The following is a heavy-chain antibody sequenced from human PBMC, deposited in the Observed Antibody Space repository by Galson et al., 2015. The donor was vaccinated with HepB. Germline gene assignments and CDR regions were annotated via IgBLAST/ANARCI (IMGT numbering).Heavy chain of an antibody. J-gene: IGHJ6*03. D-gene: IGHD3-22*01. CDR1: GLTFSNAS. Sequence: LRLSCAASGLTFSNASMNWVRQAPGKGLEWVGRIKSKTDGGTTDYAAPVKGRFTISRDDSKNTLYLQMNSLKTEDTAVYYCTTDTYDSSDPIDYYYYYMDVWGKGTTVTVSS. CDR3: TTDTYDSSDPIDYYYYYMDV. V-gene: IGHV3-15*07. CDR2: IKSKTDGGTT.